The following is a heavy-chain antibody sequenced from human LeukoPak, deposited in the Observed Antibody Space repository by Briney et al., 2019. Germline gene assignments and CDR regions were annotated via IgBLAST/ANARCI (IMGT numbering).Heavy chain of an antibody. CDR2: IYYSGST. J-gene: IGHJ4*02. CDR1: GGSISSSSYY. CDR3: ARQDPLGYYFDY. V-gene: IGHV4-39*01. Sequence: PSETLSLTCTVSGGSISSSSYYWGWIRQPPGKGLEWIGSIYYSGSTYYNPSLKSRVTISVDTSKNQFSLKLSSVTAADTAVYYCARQDPLGYYFDYWGQGTLVTVSS.